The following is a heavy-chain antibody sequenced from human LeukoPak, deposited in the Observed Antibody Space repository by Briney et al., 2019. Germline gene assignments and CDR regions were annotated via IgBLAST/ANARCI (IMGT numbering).Heavy chain of an antibody. CDR3: ARQGTDWSKDY. J-gene: IGHJ4*02. CDR1: GGSISSGSYY. V-gene: IGHV4-61*02. D-gene: IGHD3-9*01. Sequence: SETLSLTCTVSGGSISSGSYYWSWIRQPAGKGLEWIGRIYTSGSTNYNPSLKSRVTISVDTSKNQFSLKLSSVTAADTAVYYCARQGTDWSKDYWGQGTLVTVSS. CDR2: IYTSGST.